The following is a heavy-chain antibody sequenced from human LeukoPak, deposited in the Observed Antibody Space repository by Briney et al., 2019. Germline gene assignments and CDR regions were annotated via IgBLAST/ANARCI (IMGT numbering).Heavy chain of an antibody. CDR2: IFYSGST. J-gene: IGHJ4*02. V-gene: IGHV4-39*07. CDR3: ARENYYGSGSYGDYFEY. CDR1: GGSISTSNYY. D-gene: IGHD3-10*01. Sequence: SETLSLTCTVSGGSISTSNYYWGWIRQPPGKGLEWIGNIFYSGSTYYSPSLRSRVTISLDTSRNQFSLKLNSVTAADTAVYYCARENYYGSGSYGDYFEYWGRGTLVTVSS.